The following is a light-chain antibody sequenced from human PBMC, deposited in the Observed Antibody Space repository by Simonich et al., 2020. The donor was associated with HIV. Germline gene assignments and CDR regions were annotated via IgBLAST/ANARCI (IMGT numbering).Light chain of an antibody. V-gene: IGKV4-1*01. CDR2: WAS. CDR3: QQYYSTPPT. Sequence: DIVMTQSPDSLAVSLGERATINCKSSRSVLYSSKNKNYLAWYQQKPGQPPKLLIYWASTRESGVPDRFSASGSGTDFTLTISSLQAEDVAVYYCQQYYSTPPTFGQGTKVNIK. J-gene: IGKJ1*01. CDR1: RSVLYSSKNKNY.